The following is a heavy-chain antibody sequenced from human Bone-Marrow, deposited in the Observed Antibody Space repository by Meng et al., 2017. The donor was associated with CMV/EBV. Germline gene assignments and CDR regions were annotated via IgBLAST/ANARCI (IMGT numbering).Heavy chain of an antibody. CDR2: IKQDGSEK. J-gene: IGHJ5*02. CDR3: ARDGIVVVVAASYWFDP. CDR1: GFTFSSYW. Sequence: GESLKISCAASGFTFSSYWMSWVRQAPGKGLEWVANIKQDGSEKYYVDSVKGRFTISRDNAKNSLYLQMNSLRAEDTAVYYCARDGIVVVVAASYWFDPWGQGTLVTVSS. V-gene: IGHV3-7*01. D-gene: IGHD2-15*01.